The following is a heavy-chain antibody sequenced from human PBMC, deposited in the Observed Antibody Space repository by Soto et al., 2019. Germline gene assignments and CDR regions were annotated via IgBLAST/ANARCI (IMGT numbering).Heavy chain of an antibody. J-gene: IGHJ6*02. CDR1: GFTFSNYA. Sequence: EVQLLESGGGLVQPGGSLRLSCAAAGFTFSNYALTWVRQSPGKGLEWVSTFSGSGGSTYYADSVRRRFTISRDNSKNTLFLQMNSLRVEDTAIYYCARDWTGDTCPCLDVWGQGTTVSVSS. CDR2: FSGSGGST. D-gene: IGHD3-3*01. V-gene: IGHV3-23*01. CDR3: ARDWTGDTCPCLDV.